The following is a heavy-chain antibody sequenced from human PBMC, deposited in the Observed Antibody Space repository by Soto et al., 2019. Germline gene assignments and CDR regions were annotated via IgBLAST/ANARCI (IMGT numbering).Heavy chain of an antibody. CDR3: ARGWSGLVIIRFDP. J-gene: IGHJ5*02. CDR2: VNHSGST. Sequence: TLSLTCAVYGGSFSGYYWSWIRQPPGKGLEWIGEVNHSGSTNYNPSLKSRVTISVDTSKNHFSLKLSSVTAADTAVYYCARGWSGLVIIRFDPWGQGTLVTVSS. D-gene: IGHD3-9*01. V-gene: IGHV4-34*01. CDR1: GGSFSGYY.